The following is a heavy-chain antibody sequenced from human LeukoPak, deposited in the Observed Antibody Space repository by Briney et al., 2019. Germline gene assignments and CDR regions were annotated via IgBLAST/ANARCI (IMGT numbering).Heavy chain of an antibody. CDR2: IYYSGST. CDR1: GGSISSSSYY. Sequence: SETLSLTCTVSGGSISSSSYYWGWIRQPPGKGLEWIGSIYYSGSTYYNPSLKSRVTISVDTSKNQFSLKLSSVTAADTAVYYCARGGGNFDYWGQGTLVTVSS. V-gene: IGHV4-39*07. J-gene: IGHJ4*02. CDR3: ARGGGNFDY.